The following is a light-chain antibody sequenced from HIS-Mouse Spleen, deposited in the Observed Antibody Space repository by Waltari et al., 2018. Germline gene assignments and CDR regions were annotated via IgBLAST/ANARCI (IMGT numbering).Light chain of an antibody. Sequence: QSALTQPASVSGSPGQSITLSCTGTSSDVGGYKYVPWYQQHPGKAPKLMIYDVSNRPSGVSNRFSGSKSGNTASLTISGLQAEDEADYYCSSYTSSSTEVFGGGTKLTVL. J-gene: IGLJ2*01. CDR1: SSDVGGYKY. CDR3: SSYTSSSTEV. V-gene: IGLV2-14*03. CDR2: DVS.